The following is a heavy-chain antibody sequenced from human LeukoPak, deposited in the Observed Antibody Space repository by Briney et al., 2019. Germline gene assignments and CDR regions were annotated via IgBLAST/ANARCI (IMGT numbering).Heavy chain of an antibody. D-gene: IGHD2-15*01. CDR2: INPSGGST. J-gene: IGHJ3*02. CDR1: GYTFTSYY. V-gene: IGHV1-46*01. CDR3: ATLRCSGGSCVRGAFDI. Sequence: ASVKVSCKASGYTFTSYYMHWVRQAPGQGLEWMGIINPSGGSTSYAQKFQGRVTMTEDTSTDTAYMELSSLRSEDTAVYYCATLRCSGGSCVRGAFDIWGQGTMVTVSS.